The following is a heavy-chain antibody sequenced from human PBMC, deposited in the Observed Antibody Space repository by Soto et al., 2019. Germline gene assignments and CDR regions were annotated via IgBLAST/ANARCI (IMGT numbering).Heavy chain of an antibody. J-gene: IGHJ6*02. Sequence: GSLRLSCSVSGFTFRSYAMHCVRQAPGEGLGYVSASDSDGGSTYIADSVKGRFNISRDNFKNNLYLEMRILRGEDTALYYCVKTRVAVRGLMGYYYGMDAWGQGTTVTVSS. V-gene: IGHV3-64D*08. D-gene: IGHD3-10*01. CDR2: SDSDGGST. CDR3: VKTRVAVRGLMGYYYGMDA. CDR1: GFTFRSYA.